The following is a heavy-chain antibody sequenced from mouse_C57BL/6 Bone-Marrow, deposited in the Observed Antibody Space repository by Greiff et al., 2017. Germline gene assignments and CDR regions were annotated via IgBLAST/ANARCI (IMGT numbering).Heavy chain of an antibody. Sequence: EVQLQQSGPVLVKPGPSVKISCKASGFTFTDYYMHWVKQSHGKSLEWIGYVYPCNGGTSYNQKFKGKATLTVDTSSSTAYMELTSLTSEDSAVFYCERWTPGGSHWYFDVWGTGTTVTVSS. J-gene: IGHJ1*03. CDR1: GFTFTDYY. CDR3: ERWTPGGSHWYFDV. V-gene: IGHV1-36*01. CDR2: VYPCNGGT.